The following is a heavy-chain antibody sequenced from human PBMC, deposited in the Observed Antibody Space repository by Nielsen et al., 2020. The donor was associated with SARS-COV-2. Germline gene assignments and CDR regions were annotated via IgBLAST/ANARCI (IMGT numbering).Heavy chain of an antibody. D-gene: IGHD5-18*01. CDR2: IWYDGSNK. J-gene: IGHJ4*02. Sequence: GESLKISCAASGFTFSSYAMHWVRQAPGTGLEWVAVIWYDGSNKYYADSVKGRFTISRDNSKNTLYLQMNSLRAEDTAVYYCARDDVDTAMVFVGSPDYWGQGTLVTVSS. CDR1: GFTFSSYA. CDR3: ARDDVDTAMVFVGSPDY. V-gene: IGHV3-33*08.